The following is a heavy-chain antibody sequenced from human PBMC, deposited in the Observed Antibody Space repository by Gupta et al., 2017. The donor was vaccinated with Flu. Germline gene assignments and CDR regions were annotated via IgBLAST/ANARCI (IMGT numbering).Heavy chain of an antibody. J-gene: IGHJ4*02. CDR2: ISGSGGST. Sequence: EVQLLESGGGLVQPGGSLRLSCAASGFTFSSYAMSWVRQAPGKGLEWVSAISGSGGSTYYADSVKGRFTISRDNSKNTLYLQMNSLRAEDMAVYYCAKPRYPDIVVVVAAPDYWGQGTLVTVSS. D-gene: IGHD2-15*01. V-gene: IGHV3-23*01. CDR3: AKPRYPDIVVVVAAPDY. CDR1: GFTFSSYA.